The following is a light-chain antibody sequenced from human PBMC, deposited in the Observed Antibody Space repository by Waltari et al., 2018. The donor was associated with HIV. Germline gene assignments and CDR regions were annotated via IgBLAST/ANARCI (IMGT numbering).Light chain of an antibody. V-gene: IGLV1-40*01. CDR2: CNS. CDR3: QSYDSNLSGSV. CDR1: SSNIGAYYD. Sequence: HSVLTQPPSVSGAPGQKVTISCTGSSSNIGAYYDVHWYQQLPGTAPRLLIPCNSYRPSGVADRFSGSRSGTSASLAITGLQAEDEADYYCQSYDSNLSGSVFGGGTKLTVL. J-gene: IGLJ2*01.